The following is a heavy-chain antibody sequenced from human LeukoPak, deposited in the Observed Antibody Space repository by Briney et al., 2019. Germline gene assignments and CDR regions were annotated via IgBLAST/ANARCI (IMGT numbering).Heavy chain of an antibody. Sequence: GRSLRLSCAASGLTFSSYAMHWVRQAPGKGLEWVAVISYDGSNKYYADSVKGRFTISRDNSKNTLYLQMNSLRAEDTAVYYCARDQDIVVVTAIWYYWGQGTLATVSS. CDR2: ISYDGSNK. CDR1: GLTFSSYA. J-gene: IGHJ4*02. CDR3: ARDQDIVVVTAIWYY. V-gene: IGHV3-30*04. D-gene: IGHD2-21*02.